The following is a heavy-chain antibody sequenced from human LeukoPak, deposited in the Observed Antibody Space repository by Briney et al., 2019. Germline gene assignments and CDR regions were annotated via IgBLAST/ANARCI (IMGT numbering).Heavy chain of an antibody. D-gene: IGHD2-15*01. V-gene: IGHV1-69*02. J-gene: IGHJ6*02. CDR3: ARGGWPHARGMDV. Sequence: VPRNDPEQNFSRYSKSVEREGRGHGIEKMGRIIPILGIANYAQKFQGRVTITADKSTSTAYMELSSLRSEDPAVYHCARGGWPHARGMDVWGQGTTVTVSS. CDR1: EQNFSRYS. CDR2: IIPILGIA.